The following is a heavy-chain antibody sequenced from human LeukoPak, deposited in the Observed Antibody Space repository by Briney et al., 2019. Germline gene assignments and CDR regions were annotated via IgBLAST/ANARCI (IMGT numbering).Heavy chain of an antibody. CDR3: ARGDNCGLTYSFDY. V-gene: IGHV4-59*01. Sequence: PSETLSLTCTVSGGSISSYYWSWIRQPPGKGLEWIGYMYYSGSTNYNPSLKSRVTISVDTSKNQFSLKLTSVTAADTAVYYCARGDNCGLTYSFDYWGPGTLVTVSS. CDR2: MYYSGST. D-gene: IGHD5-24*01. CDR1: GGSISSYY. J-gene: IGHJ4*02.